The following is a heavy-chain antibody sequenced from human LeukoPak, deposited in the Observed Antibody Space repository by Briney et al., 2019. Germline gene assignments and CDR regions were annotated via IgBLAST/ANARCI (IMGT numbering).Heavy chain of an antibody. J-gene: IGHJ3*02. V-gene: IGHV3-23*01. Sequence: GGSLRLSCAASGFTFSSYAMSWVRQAPGKGLGWVSAISGSGGSTYYADSVKGRFTISRDNSKNTLYLQMNSLRAEDTAVYYCAKSYGGLVRAFDIWGQGTMVTVSS. CDR3: AKSYGGLVRAFDI. CDR2: ISGSGGST. D-gene: IGHD6-19*01. CDR1: GFTFSSYA.